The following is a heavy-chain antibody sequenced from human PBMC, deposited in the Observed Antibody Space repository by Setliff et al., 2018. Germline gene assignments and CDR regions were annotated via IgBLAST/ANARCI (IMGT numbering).Heavy chain of an antibody. V-gene: IGHV5-51*01. J-gene: IGHJ5*02. CDR1: GYSFTSYW. CDR2: IYPGDSDT. Sequence: GESLKISCKGSGYSFTSYWIGWVRQMPGKGLEWMGNIYPGDSDTRYSPSFQGQVTIPADKSISTAYLQWSSLKASDTAMYYCARSRSNFWSGYFNWFDPWGQGTLVTVSS. CDR3: ARSRSNFWSGYFNWFDP. D-gene: IGHD3-3*01.